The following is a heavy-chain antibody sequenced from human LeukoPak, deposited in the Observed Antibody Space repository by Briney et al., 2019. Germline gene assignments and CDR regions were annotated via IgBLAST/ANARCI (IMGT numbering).Heavy chain of an antibody. CDR3: ARGATYYYDSSGYQFDY. V-gene: IGHV1-69*05. Sequence: SVKVSCKASGGTFSSYAISWVRQAPGQGLEWMGGIITIFGTANYAQKFQGRVTITTDESTSTAYMELSSLRSEDTAVYYCARGATYYYDSSGYQFDYWGQGTLVSVSS. CDR2: IITIFGTA. J-gene: IGHJ4*02. CDR1: GGTFSSYA. D-gene: IGHD3-22*01.